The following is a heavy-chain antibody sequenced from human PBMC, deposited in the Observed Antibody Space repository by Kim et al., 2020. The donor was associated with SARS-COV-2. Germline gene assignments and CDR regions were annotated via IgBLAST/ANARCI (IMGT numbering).Heavy chain of an antibody. J-gene: IGHJ4*02. CDR2: IIPIFGTA. V-gene: IGHV1-69*13. CDR3: ARGGGRYYGSGSYYGGY. D-gene: IGHD3-10*01. Sequence: SVKVSCKASGGTFSSYAISWVRQAPGQGLEWMGGIIPIFGTANYAQKFQGRVTITADESTSTAYMELSSLRSEDTAVYYCARGGGRYYGSGSYYGGYWGQGTLVTVSS. CDR1: GGTFSSYA.